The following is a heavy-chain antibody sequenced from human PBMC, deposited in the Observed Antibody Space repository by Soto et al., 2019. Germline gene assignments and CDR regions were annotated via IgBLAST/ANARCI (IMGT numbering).Heavy chain of an antibody. CDR2: ISYDGSNK. V-gene: IGHV3-30*18. J-gene: IGHJ4*02. Sequence: GGSLRLSCAASGFTFSSYGMHWVRQAPGKGLEWVAVISYDGSNKYYADSVKGRFTISRDNSKNTLYLQMNSLRAEDTAVYYCAKDSGYSSSWYSGEFDYWGQGTLVTVSS. CDR3: AKDSGYSSSWYSGEFDY. D-gene: IGHD6-13*01. CDR1: GFTFSSYG.